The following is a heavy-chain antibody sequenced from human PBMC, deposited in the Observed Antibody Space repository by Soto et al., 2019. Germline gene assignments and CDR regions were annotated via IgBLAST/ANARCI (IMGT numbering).Heavy chain of an antibody. D-gene: IGHD6-19*01. V-gene: IGHV4-59*02. J-gene: IGHJ4*02. CDR2: LNYTGGT. CDR1: GTSVSSYD. Sequence: QVQLQESGPGLVKPSETLSLTCTVSGTSVSSYDWSWIRQPPGKGLEWIGYLNYTGGTNYNPSVKSRVTISVDTSKNQFSLKLTSLTAADTAVYYCAGGGAVAGTLYWDWGQGTLVTVSS. CDR3: AGGGAVAGTLYWD.